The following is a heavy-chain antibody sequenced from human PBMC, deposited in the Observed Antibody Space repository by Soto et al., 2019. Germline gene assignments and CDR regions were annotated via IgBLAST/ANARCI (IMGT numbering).Heavy chain of an antibody. D-gene: IGHD3-3*01. CDR1: GFTFSSYG. Sequence: PGGSLRLSCAASGFTFSSYGMHWVRQAPGKGLEWVAVIWYDGSNKYYADSVKGRFTISRDNSKNTLYLQMNSLRAEDTAVYYCARADSLHYDFWSGPNYGMDVWGQGTTVTVSS. CDR3: ARADSLHYDFWSGPNYGMDV. J-gene: IGHJ6*02. CDR2: IWYDGSNK. V-gene: IGHV3-33*01.